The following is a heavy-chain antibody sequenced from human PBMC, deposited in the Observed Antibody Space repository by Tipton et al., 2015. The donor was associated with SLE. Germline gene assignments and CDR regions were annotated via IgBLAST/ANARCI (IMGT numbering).Heavy chain of an antibody. CDR1: GGSISSSSYY. CDR3: ARTPHYYGSGSRDY. CDR2: IYYSGST. Sequence: TLSLTCTVSGGSISSSSYYWGWIRQPPGKGLEWIGSIYYSGSTYYNPPLKSRVTISVDTSKNQFSLKLSSVTAADTAVYYCARTPHYYGSGSRDYWGQGTLVTVSS. D-gene: IGHD3-10*01. V-gene: IGHV4-39*01. J-gene: IGHJ4*02.